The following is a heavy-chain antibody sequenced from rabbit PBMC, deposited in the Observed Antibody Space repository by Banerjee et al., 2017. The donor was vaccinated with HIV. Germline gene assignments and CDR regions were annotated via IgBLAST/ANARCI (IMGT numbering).Heavy chain of an antibody. V-gene: IGHV1S45*01. CDR3: ARDLTGIIGWNFNL. CDR2: INTSSGNT. Sequence: QEQLVESGGGLVQPEGSRTLTCKASGSDFSSNAMCWVRQAPGKGLEWIACINTSSGNTVYATWAKGRLTISKTSWTTVTLQMTSLTAADTATYFCARDLTGIIGWNFNLWGPGTLVTVS. CDR1: GSDFSSNA. J-gene: IGHJ4*01. D-gene: IGHD1-1*01.